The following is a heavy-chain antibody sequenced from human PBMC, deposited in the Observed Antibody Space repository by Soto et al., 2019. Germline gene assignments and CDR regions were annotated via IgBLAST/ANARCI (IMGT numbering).Heavy chain of an antibody. CDR3: VREDSAWDSRGSFDF. J-gene: IGHJ3*01. D-gene: IGHD6-19*01. V-gene: IGHV3-23*01. Sequence: GGSLRLSCAASAFTFSNYAMNWVRQAPGKGLEWVSVTSGSGGSASYADSVQGRFTISRDNSKNTLYLQMNSLRAEDTAIYYCVREDSAWDSRGSFDFWGRGTMVTVS. CDR1: AFTFSNYA. CDR2: TSGSGGSA.